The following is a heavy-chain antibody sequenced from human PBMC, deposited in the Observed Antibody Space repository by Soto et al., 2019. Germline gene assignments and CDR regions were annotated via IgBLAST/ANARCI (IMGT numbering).Heavy chain of an antibody. Sequence: QVQLVQSGAEVKKPGASVKVSCKASGYTFTSYYMHWVRQAPGQGLEWMGIINPSGGSTSYAQKFQGGVTMPRDTSTSTVYMELSSLRSEDTAVYYCARDGLNYYGMDVWGQGTTVTVSS. V-gene: IGHV1-46*01. D-gene: IGHD3-16*01. J-gene: IGHJ6*02. CDR2: INPSGGST. CDR3: ARDGLNYYGMDV. CDR1: GYTFTSYY.